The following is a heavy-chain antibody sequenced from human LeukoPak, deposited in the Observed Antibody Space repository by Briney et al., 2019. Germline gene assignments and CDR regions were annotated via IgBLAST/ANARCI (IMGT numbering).Heavy chain of an antibody. CDR1: GYTFIGYY. CDR2: INPKHGDT. V-gene: IGHV1-2*02. D-gene: IGHD6-19*01. Sequence: GASVKVSCKASGYTFIGYYMHWVRQAPGQGLEWMGWINPKHGDTNYAQKFQDRVSMTRDTSISTAYMHLSRLRSDDTAVYYCASGFSGWYPRDYWGQGTLVTVSS. J-gene: IGHJ4*02. CDR3: ASGFSGWYPRDY.